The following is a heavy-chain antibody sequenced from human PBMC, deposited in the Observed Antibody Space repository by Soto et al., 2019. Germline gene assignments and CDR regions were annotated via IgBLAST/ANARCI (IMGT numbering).Heavy chain of an antibody. D-gene: IGHD4-17*01. CDR3: ESSYGDYDSYFDY. J-gene: IGHJ4*02. V-gene: IGHV1-69*02. Sequence: QVQLVQSGAEVKKPGSSVKVSCKASGGTFSSYTISWVRQAPGQGLEWMGRIIPILGIANYAQKFQGRVTITADKSTSTAYMELSSLRSEDTAVYYCESSYGDYDSYFDYWGQGTLVTVSS. CDR1: GGTFSSYT. CDR2: IIPILGIA.